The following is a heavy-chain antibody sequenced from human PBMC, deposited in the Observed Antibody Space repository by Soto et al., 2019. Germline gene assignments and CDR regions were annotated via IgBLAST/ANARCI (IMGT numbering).Heavy chain of an antibody. V-gene: IGHV3-30-3*01. J-gene: IGHJ2*01. CDR3: ARDGATQTCRPWYFAL. CDR1: GFTFSNYA. Sequence: QVQLVESGGGVVQPGRSLRLSCAASGFTFSNYAMHWVRQTPGKGLEWVAIVSYDGTNQYYADSVKGRFTISRDNSENTLYLQMNSLRAEDTALYYCARDGATQTCRPWYFALWGRGTLVTVSS. CDR2: VSYDGTNQ.